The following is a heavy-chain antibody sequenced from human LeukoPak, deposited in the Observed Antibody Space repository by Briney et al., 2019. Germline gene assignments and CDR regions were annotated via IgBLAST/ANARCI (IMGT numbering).Heavy chain of an antibody. D-gene: IGHD2-15*01. J-gene: IGHJ4*02. Sequence: ASVKVSCKASGYTFTSYDINWVRQATGQGLGWMGWMNPNSGNTGYAQKFQGRVTMTRNTSISTAYMELSSLRSEDTAVYYYARGDCSGGSCYDFDYWGQGTLVTVSS. CDR3: ARGDCSGGSCYDFDY. CDR2: MNPNSGNT. V-gene: IGHV1-8*01. CDR1: GYTFTSYD.